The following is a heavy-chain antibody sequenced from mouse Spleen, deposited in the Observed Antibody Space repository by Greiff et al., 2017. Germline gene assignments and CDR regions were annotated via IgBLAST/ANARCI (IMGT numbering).Heavy chain of an antibody. J-gene: IGHJ4*01. CDR1: GFSFTSYG. CDR2: ICSDGST. CDR3: ARQDDDGYAMDY. D-gene: IGHD2-4*01. Sequence: VKLVESGPGLVAPSQSLSITCTASGFSFTSYGIHWVRQPPGKGLEWLVVICSDGSTTYNSALKSRLSISKDNSKSQVFLKMNSLQTDDTAMYYCARQDDDGYAMDYWGQGTSVTVSS. V-gene: IGHV2-6-1*01.